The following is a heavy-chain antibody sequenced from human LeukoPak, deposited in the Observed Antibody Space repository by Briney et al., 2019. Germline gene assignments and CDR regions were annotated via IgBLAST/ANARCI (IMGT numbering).Heavy chain of an antibody. CDR1: GYTFTGYY. D-gene: IGHD6-13*01. CDR3: ARGPHSSSWYGDFDY. Sequence: ASVKVSCKASGYTFTGYYMHWVRQAPGQGLEWMGWINPNSGGTNYAQKFQGRVTMTRDTSISTAYMELSRLRSDDTAVYYCARGPHSSSWYGDFDYWGQGTLVTVSS. J-gene: IGHJ4*02. CDR2: INPNSGGT. V-gene: IGHV1-2*02.